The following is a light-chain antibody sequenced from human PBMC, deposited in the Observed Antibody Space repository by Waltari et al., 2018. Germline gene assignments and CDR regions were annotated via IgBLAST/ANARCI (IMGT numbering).Light chain of an antibody. CDR2: DAS. Sequence: EIVLTQSPATLSLSPGERATLSCRASQSVSSYLAWYQQKPGQAPRLLIYDASNRATGIPAMFSGSGSGTDFTLTISSLEPEDFAVYYCQQRRTFGQGTKLEIK. CDR1: QSVSSY. J-gene: IGKJ2*01. V-gene: IGKV3-11*01. CDR3: QQRRT.